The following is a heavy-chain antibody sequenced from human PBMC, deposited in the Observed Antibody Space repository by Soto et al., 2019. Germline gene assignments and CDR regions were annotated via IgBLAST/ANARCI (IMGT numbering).Heavy chain of an antibody. J-gene: IGHJ6*02. Sequence: GASVKVSCAASGFTFSGDSMNWVRQAPGKGLEWVASISTTSTYIYYADSVKGRFTISRDNAKNSLHLQMNSLRAEDTAVYYCVRDYVMDVWGQGTTVTVSS. D-gene: IGHD3-10*02. CDR1: GFTFSGDS. CDR2: ISTTSTYI. V-gene: IGHV3-21*01. CDR3: VRDYVMDV.